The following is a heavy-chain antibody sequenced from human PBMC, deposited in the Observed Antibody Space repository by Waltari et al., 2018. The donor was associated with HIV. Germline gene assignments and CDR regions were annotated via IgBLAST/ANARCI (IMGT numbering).Heavy chain of an antibody. CDR3: ARHTGDSSLLDY. V-gene: IGHV4-39*01. CDR1: GGSISSSSYY. Sequence: QLQLQESGPGLVKPSETLSLTCTVSGGSISSSSYYWGWIRQPPGKGLGWIGSIDYSGSTYYSPSLKRRVTISVDTSKNQFSLKLSSVTAADTAVYYCARHTGDSSLLDYWGQGTLVTVSS. D-gene: IGHD3-22*01. J-gene: IGHJ4*02. CDR2: IDYSGST.